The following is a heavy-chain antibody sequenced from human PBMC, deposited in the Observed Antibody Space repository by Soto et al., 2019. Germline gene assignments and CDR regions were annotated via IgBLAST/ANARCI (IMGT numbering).Heavy chain of an antibody. D-gene: IGHD2-15*01. J-gene: IGHJ4*02. CDR2: MKEDGGEI. CDR3: AIGWAALDS. Sequence: EVQLVESGGGLVQPGGSLRLSCAASGFTFSNYWMTWVRQAPGKGLEWVAYMKEDGGEIYYLDSVKGRFTISRDNDRNSLYLQMNSLRADDTAMYFCAIGWAALDSWGQGSLVTVSA. V-gene: IGHV3-7*01. CDR1: GFTFSNYW.